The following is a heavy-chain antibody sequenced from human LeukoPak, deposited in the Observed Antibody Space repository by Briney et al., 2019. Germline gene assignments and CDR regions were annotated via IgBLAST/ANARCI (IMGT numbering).Heavy chain of an antibody. CDR3: AKDFWSGYYSGYFDY. J-gene: IGHJ4*02. CDR1: GFTFSSYG. CDR2: IRYDGSNK. D-gene: IGHD3-3*01. V-gene: IGHV3-30*02. Sequence: GGSLRLSCAASGFTFSSYGMHWVRQAPGKGLEWVAYIRYDGSNKYYADSVKGRFTISRDNSKNTLYVQMNSLGAEDTAVYYCAKDFWSGYYSGYFDYWGQGTLVTVSS.